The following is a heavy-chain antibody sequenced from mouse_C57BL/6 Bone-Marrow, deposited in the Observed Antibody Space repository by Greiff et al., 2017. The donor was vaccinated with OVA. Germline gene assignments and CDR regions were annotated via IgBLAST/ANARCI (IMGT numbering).Heavy chain of an antibody. CDR3: ARHAYGSSFFDY. J-gene: IGHJ2*01. CDR2: FYPGSGSI. CDR1: GYTFTEYT. D-gene: IGHD1-1*01. Sequence: QVQLKESGAELVKPGASVKLSCKASGYTFTEYTIHWVKQRSGQGLEWIGWFYPGSGSIKYNEKFKDKATLTADKSSSTVYMELSRVPSEDPAFYFCARHAYGSSFFDYCGQGTTLTVSS. V-gene: IGHV1-62-2*01.